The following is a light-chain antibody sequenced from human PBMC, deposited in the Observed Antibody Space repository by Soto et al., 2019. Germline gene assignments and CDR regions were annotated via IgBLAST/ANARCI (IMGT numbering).Light chain of an antibody. J-gene: IGLJ2*01. CDR3: CSYAGSYTFL. Sequence: SALTQPRSVSGSPGQSVTISCTGTSSDVGGYNYVSWFQQHPGKAPKVMIYDVTERPSGVPDRFSGSKSGNTASLTISGLQADDEADYYCCSYAGSYTFLFGGGTKLTVL. V-gene: IGLV2-11*01. CDR1: SSDVGGYNY. CDR2: DVT.